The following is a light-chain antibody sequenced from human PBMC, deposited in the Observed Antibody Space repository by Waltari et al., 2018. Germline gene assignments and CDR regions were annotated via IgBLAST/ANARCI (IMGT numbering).Light chain of an antibody. CDR1: QSVATY. CDR2: DGN. Sequence: EVVLTQSPGTLSLFPGARDTLSCRASQSVATYLAWFQQRPGQAPRLLIYDGNKRATGIPSRFSGSGYGTAFTLTISSLEPEDFAVYYCQQRTDWLYTFGQGTKLEIK. CDR3: QQRTDWLYT. J-gene: IGKJ2*01. V-gene: IGKV3-11*01.